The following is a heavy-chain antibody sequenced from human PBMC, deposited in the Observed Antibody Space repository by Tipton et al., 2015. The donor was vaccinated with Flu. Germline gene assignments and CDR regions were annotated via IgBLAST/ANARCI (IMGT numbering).Heavy chain of an antibody. Sequence: TLSLNCTVSGGSISSGGYYWSWIRQHPWTGLEWIGCIYYSGSTYYNPSLKSRVTISADTSKNQFSLKLCSVTAADTAVYYCASPIWGTTAWAVEIWGQVTMNPVSS. CDR3: ASPIWGTTAWAVEI. CDR2: IYYSGST. J-gene: IGHJ3*02. CDR1: GGSISSGGYY. V-gene: IGHV4-31*03. D-gene: IGHD7-27*01.